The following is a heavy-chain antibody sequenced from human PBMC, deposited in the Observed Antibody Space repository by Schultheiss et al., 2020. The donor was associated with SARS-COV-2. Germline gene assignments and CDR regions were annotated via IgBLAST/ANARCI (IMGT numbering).Heavy chain of an antibody. CDR2: IYPGDSDT. V-gene: IGHV5-51*01. CDR1: GYSFTSYW. CDR3: ARRAARTSMNDY. D-gene: IGHD6-6*01. J-gene: IGHJ4*02. Sequence: GGSLRLSCKGSGYSFTSYWIGWVRQMPGKGLEWMGIIYPGDSDTRYSPSFQGQVTISADKSISTAYLQWSSLKASDTAMYYCARRAARTSMNDYWGQGTLVTVSS.